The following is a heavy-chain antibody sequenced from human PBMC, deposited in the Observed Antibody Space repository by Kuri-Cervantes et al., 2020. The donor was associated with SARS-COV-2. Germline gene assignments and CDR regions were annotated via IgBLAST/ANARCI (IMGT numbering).Heavy chain of an antibody. CDR3: ARRSTSITIVGVVNINPFDY. Sequence: SEPRSLTCTVSGGYISSSLSSSSYYLGWIRQPPGKGQEWIGSIYYSESTYYNPSLKSRVTISVDTSKNQFSLKLSSVTAADTAVYYCARRSTSITIVGVVNINPFDYWGQGTLVTVSS. CDR2: IYYSEST. D-gene: IGHD3-3*01. V-gene: IGHV4-39*01. J-gene: IGHJ4*02. CDR1: GGYISSSLSSSSYY.